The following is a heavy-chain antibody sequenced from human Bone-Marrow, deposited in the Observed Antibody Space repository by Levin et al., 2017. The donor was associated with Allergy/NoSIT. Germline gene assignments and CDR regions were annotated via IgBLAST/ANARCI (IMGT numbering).Heavy chain of an antibody. D-gene: IGHD1-26*01. CDR1: GGSITSTRYY. CDR2: FYNTGIT. V-gene: IGHV4-39*01. J-gene: IGHJ3*01. CDR3: ATHRGGVGAEDAFDV. Sequence: SETLSLICTVSGGSITSTRYYWGWIRQPPGRGLEWIGSFYNTGITYMNPSLKSRVNISVDTSQNQFSLTLSSVTAADTSLYYCATHRGGVGAEDAFDVWGQGTMVTVSS.